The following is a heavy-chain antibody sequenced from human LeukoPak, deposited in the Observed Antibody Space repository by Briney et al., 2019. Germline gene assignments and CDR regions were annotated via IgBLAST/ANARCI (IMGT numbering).Heavy chain of an antibody. CDR2: ISGSGGST. CDR1: GFTFSSYG. J-gene: IGHJ6*03. CDR3: AKCQWFGELLPMLLLNYMDV. V-gene: IGHV3-23*01. Sequence: GGTLRLSCAASGFTFSSYGMSWVRQAPGKGLEWVSAISGSGGSTYYADSVKGRFTISRDNSKNTLYLQMNSLRAEDTAVYYCAKCQWFGELLPMLLLNYMDVWGKGTTVTISS. D-gene: IGHD3-10*01.